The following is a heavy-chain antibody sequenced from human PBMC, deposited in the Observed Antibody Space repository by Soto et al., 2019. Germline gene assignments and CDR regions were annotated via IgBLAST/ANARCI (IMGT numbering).Heavy chain of an antibody. Sequence: ASGKVSCKASAYTFTSYVMSGVRQAPGQGLEWMGWISTYNGNTNYAQRLQGRVTMTTDTSTSTAYMDLRSLRSDDTAVYYCARGMGQPLDYWGQGTLVTVSS. CDR1: AYTFTSYV. CDR3: ARGMGQPLDY. J-gene: IGHJ4*02. V-gene: IGHV1-18*01. D-gene: IGHD3-16*01. CDR2: ISTYNGNT.